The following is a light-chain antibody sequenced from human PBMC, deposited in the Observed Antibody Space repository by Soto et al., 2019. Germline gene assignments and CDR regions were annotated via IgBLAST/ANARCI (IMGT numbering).Light chain of an antibody. V-gene: IGLV2-8*01. CDR3: SSYAGSNNYV. J-gene: IGLJ1*01. CDR1: SSDVGGNNY. Sequence: QSALTQSPSASGSPGQSVTISCTGTSSDVGGNNYVSWYQQHPGKAPKLMIYEVSKRPSGVPDRFSGSKSGNTASLTVSGLQAEDEADYYCSSYAGSNNYVFGTGTKLTVL. CDR2: EVS.